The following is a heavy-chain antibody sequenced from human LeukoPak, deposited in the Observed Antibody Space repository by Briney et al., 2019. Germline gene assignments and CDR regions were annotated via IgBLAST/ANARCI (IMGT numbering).Heavy chain of an antibody. D-gene: IGHD3-10*01. CDR1: GFTFSSYG. J-gene: IGHJ6*02. CDR3: AKDVGGSEPEDFCHGMDV. Sequence: GGSLRLSCAASGFTFSSYGMHWVRQAPGRGLEWVTVISYNGSNKYYADSVKGRFTISRGTSKNTLYLQMNSLRAEDTAVYYCAKDVGGSEPEDFCHGMDVWGQGTTVTVSS. V-gene: IGHV3-30*18. CDR2: ISYNGSNK.